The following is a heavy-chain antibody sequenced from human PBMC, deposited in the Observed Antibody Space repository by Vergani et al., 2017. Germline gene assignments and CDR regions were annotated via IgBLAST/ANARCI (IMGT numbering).Heavy chain of an antibody. CDR2: IYYSGST. CDR1: NDSVSNTFYY. Sequence: QVQLQESGPGLVKPSETLSLTCTVSNDSVSNTFYYWSWIRQPPGKGLEWIGYIYYSGSTNYNPSLKSRVTISVDTSKNQFSLKLSSVTAADTAVYYCARVPIGYSYGGFYYYGMDVWGQGTTVTVSS. J-gene: IGHJ6*02. D-gene: IGHD5-18*01. V-gene: IGHV4-61*01. CDR3: ARVPIGYSYGGFYYYGMDV.